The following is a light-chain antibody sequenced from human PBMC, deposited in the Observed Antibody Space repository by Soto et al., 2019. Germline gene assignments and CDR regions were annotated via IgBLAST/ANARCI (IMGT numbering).Light chain of an antibody. CDR2: WAS. CDR1: QSVLYSSNNKNY. CDR3: QQYYSTPWT. Sequence: DIVMTQSPDSLAVSLGERATINCKSSQSVLYSSNNKNYLAWYQQKQGQPPKVLIYWASTRESGVPDRFSGSGSGTDFTLTISSLQAEDVAVYYCQQYYSTPWTFGQGTKVELK. J-gene: IGKJ1*01. V-gene: IGKV4-1*01.